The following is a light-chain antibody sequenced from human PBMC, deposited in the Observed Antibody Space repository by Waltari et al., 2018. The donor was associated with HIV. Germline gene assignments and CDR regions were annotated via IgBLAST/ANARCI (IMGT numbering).Light chain of an antibody. V-gene: IGLV1-51*01. Sequence: QSVLTQPPSVSAAPGQKVTIACSGSNSNIGNTYLSWYQQLPGTAPKLLIDDSDKRPSGMPDRFSGSKSGTSATLGITGLQTGDGANYYCVTWDTRLRAVVFGGGTKLTVL. CDR3: VTWDTRLRAVV. CDR2: DSD. CDR1: NSNIGNTY. J-gene: IGLJ3*02.